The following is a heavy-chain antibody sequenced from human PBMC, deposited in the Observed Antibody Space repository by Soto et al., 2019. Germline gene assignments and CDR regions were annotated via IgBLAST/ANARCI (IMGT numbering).Heavy chain of an antibody. D-gene: IGHD4-17*01. CDR1: GFTFSSYA. CDR3: AKLPVTTVGYFQH. J-gene: IGHJ1*01. CDR2: ISGSGGGT. V-gene: IGHV3-23*01. Sequence: GGSLRLSCAAFGFTFSSYAMSWVRQAPGKGLEWVSAISGSGGGTYYADSVKGRFTISRDNSKNTLYLQMNSLRAEDTAVYYCAKLPVTTVGYFQHWGQGTLVTVSS.